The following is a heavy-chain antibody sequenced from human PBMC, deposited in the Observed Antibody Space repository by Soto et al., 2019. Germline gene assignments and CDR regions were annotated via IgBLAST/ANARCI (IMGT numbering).Heavy chain of an antibody. J-gene: IGHJ6*02. CDR3: ARDFTDSSGPTLGMGV. V-gene: IGHV4-31*03. CDR1: GGSISSGGYY. Sequence: QVQLQESGPGLVKPSQTLSLTCTVSGGSISSGGYYWSWIRQHPGKGLEWIGYIYYSGSTYYNPSLKSRVTISVDTSKNQFSLKLSSVTAADTAVYYCARDFTDSSGPTLGMGVWGQGTPVTVSS. D-gene: IGHD6-19*01. CDR2: IYYSGST.